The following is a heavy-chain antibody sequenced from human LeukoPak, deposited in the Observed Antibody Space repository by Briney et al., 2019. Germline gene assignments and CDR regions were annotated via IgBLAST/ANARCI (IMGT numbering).Heavy chain of an antibody. V-gene: IGHV4-39*01. CDR3: ARQGVAAPNDAFDI. J-gene: IGHJ3*02. CDR1: GGSISSSSYY. D-gene: IGHD2-15*01. Sequence: SETLSLTCTVSGGSISSSSYYWGWIRQPPGKGLEWIGSIYYSGSTYYNPSLKSRVTISVDTSKNQFSLKLSSVTAADTAVYYCARQGVAAPNDAFDIRGQGTMVTVSS. CDR2: IYYSGST.